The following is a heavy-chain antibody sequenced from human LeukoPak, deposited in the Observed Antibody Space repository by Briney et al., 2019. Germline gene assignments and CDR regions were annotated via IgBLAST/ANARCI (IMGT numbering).Heavy chain of an antibody. Sequence: GGSLRLSCAASGFTFSSYSMNWVRQAPGKGLEWVSSISSSSSYIYYADSVKGRFTISRDNAKNSLYLQMNSLRAEDTAVYYCARSGSGSFLYAMDVWGKGTTVTVSS. D-gene: IGHD3-10*01. J-gene: IGHJ6*04. CDR2: ISSSSSYI. V-gene: IGHV3-21*01. CDR1: GFTFSSYS. CDR3: ARSGSGSFLYAMDV.